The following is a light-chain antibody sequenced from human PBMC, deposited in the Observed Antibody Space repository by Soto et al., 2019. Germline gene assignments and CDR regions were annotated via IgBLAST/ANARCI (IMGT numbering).Light chain of an antibody. CDR1: QGIRND. CDR2: AAS. Sequence: IQMSLSPSTLSASVGDRVTITCRASQGIRNDLGWYQQKPGKAPKLLIYAASSLQSGVPSRFSGSGSGTDFTLTISSLQPEDFATYYCLQDYNYPLTFGGGTKVDIK. J-gene: IGKJ4*01. CDR3: LQDYNYPLT. V-gene: IGKV1-6*01.